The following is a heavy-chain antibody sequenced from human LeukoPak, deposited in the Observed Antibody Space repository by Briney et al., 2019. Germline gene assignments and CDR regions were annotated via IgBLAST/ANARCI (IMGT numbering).Heavy chain of an antibody. CDR3: ARGVTFYDFWSGYKFDP. Sequence: ASVKVSCKASGGTFGSYAISWVRQAPGQGLEWMGIINPTGGSTTYAQKFQGRVIMTRDTSTSTVYMELSSLRSEDTAMYYCARGVTFYDFWSGYKFDPWGQGALVTVSS. CDR2: INPTGGST. V-gene: IGHV1-46*01. D-gene: IGHD3-3*01. CDR1: GGTFGSYA. J-gene: IGHJ5*02.